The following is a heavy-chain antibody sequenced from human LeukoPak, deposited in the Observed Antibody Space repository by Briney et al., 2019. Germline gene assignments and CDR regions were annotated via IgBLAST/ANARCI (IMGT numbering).Heavy chain of an antibody. CDR3: AKSPLGGYSSGCSS. D-gene: IGHD3-22*01. Sequence: GGSLRLSCAASGFIFRSYAMSWVRQAPGKGLEWVSSISGSGSSTFYEDSVKGRFTISRDKSNNTLYLQMVSLRAEDTALYYCAKSPLGGYSSGCSSWGQGTLVTVSS. J-gene: IGHJ4*02. V-gene: IGHV3-23*01. CDR1: GFIFRSYA. CDR2: ISGSGSST.